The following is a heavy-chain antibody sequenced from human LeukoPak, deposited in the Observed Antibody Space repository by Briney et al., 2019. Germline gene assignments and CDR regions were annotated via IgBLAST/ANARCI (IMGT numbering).Heavy chain of an antibody. J-gene: IGHJ4*02. CDR1: GFTLSNYA. CDR2: ISGSGGST. V-gene: IGHV3-23*01. Sequence: GGSLRLSCTASGFTLSNYAMSWVRQGPGKGLEWVSAISGSGGSTYYADSVKGRFTISRDNAKNSLYLEMNSLRAEDTAVYYCARSGDSYNSDYWGQGTLVTVSS. D-gene: IGHD5-24*01. CDR3: ARSGDSYNSDY.